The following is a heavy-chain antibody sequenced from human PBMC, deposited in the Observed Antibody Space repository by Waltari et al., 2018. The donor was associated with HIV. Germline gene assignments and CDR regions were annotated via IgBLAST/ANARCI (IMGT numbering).Heavy chain of an antibody. D-gene: IGHD3-22*01. CDR2: INGDGSTT. Sequence: VQLVESGGGVVQPGGSLRLSCAASGFTFSSYWMHWVRQAPGKGLVWVSRINGDGSTTSYADSVKGRFTISRDNAKNTLYLQMNSLRAEDTAVYYCARIAYDSSGYGWFDPWGQGTLVTVSS. CDR3: ARIAYDSSGYGWFDP. V-gene: IGHV3-74*01. J-gene: IGHJ5*02. CDR1: GFTFSSYW.